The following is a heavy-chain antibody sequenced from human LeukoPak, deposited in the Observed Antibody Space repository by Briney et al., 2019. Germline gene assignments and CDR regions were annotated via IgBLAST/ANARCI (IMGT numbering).Heavy chain of an antibody. J-gene: IGHJ5*02. CDR1: GYSITSGFS. CDR2: ISHYGST. CDR3: AREGAVPGIDP. D-gene: IGHD3-16*01. V-gene: IGHV4-38-2*02. Sequence: SETLSLTCAVSGYSITSGFSWGWIRQPPGKGLEWLATISHYGSTNYKSTLQSRLTISRDTPKNEFSLRLTSVTATDTAVYYCAREGAVPGIDPWGQGTLVTVSS.